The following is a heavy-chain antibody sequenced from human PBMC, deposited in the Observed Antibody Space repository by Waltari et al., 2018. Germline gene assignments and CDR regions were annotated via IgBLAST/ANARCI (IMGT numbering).Heavy chain of an antibody. CDR1: GDTFSLYA. CDR2: IIPILGAT. V-gene: IGHV1-69*11. D-gene: IGHD2-15*01. Sequence: QDHLAQSGAEVRKPGSSVTASCKASGDTFSLYAMAWVRQAPGQGLEWMGGIIPILGATNYAQKFQGRITITADESTSTAYMELSSLRSEDTALYFCARGDATPPYYYFHSWGQGTLVTVSS. J-gene: IGHJ4*02. CDR3: ARGDATPPYYYFHS.